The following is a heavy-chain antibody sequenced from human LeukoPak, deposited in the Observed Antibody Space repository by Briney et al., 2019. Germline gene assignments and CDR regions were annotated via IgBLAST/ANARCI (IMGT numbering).Heavy chain of an antibody. J-gene: IGHJ4*02. V-gene: IGHV4-59*12. Sequence: SETLSLTCTVSGGSISSYYWTWIRQPPGKGLEWIGYIFYSGSTNYNPSLKSRVTMSVDTSKNQFSLKLSSVTAADTAVYYCARAGRGAYFDYWGQGTLVTVSS. CDR3: ARAGRGAYFDY. CDR2: IFYSGST. CDR1: GGSISSYY.